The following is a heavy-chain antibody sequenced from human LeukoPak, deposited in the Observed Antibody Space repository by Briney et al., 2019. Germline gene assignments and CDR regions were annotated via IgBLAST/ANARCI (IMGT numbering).Heavy chain of an antibody. CDR3: ARAQPDPTSYIAVAGPFDY. J-gene: IGHJ4*02. CDR1: GGSISSYY. Sequence: PSETLSLTCTVSGGSISSYYWSWTRQPPGKGLEWIGYIYYSGSTNYNPSLKSRVTISVDTSKNQFSLKLSSVTAADTAVYYCARAQPDPTSYIAVAGPFDYWGQGTLVTVSS. CDR2: IYYSGST. V-gene: IGHV4-59*12. D-gene: IGHD6-19*01.